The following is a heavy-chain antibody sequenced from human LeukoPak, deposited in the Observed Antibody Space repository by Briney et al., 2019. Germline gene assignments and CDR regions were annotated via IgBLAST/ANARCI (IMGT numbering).Heavy chain of an antibody. V-gene: IGHV4-30-2*01. J-gene: IGHJ4*02. CDR1: GGSISSGGFY. Sequence: SETLSLTCTVSGGSISSGGFYWSWIRQPPGKGLEWIGYIYRSGSTYYNTSLKSRVTISVDRSKNQFSLKLSSVTAADTAVYYCARDRDSSTWYSYFDYWGQGSLVTVSS. CDR3: ARDRDSSTWYSYFDY. D-gene: IGHD6-13*01. CDR2: IYRSGST.